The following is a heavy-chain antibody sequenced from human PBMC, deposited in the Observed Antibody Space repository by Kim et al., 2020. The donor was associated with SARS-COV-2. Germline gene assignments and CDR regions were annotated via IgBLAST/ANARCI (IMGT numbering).Heavy chain of an antibody. CDR3: AKLGLYDFWSGYYRGGFDY. CDR2: ISGSGGST. V-gene: IGHV3-23*01. Sequence: GGSLRLSCAASGFTFSSYAMSWVRQAPGKGLEWVSAISGSGGSTYYADSVKGRFTISRDNSKNTLYLQMNSLRAEDTAVYYCAKLGLYDFWSGYYRGGFDYWGQGTLVTVSS. D-gene: IGHD3-3*01. CDR1: GFTFSSYA. J-gene: IGHJ4*02.